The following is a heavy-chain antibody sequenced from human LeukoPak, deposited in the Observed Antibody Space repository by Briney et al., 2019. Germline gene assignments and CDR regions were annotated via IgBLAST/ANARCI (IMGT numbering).Heavy chain of an antibody. V-gene: IGHV4-34*01. CDR3: ARVLAQLGYFDY. J-gene: IGHJ4*02. CDR2: INHSGST. D-gene: IGHD6-13*01. Sequence: SETLSLTCAVYGGSFSGYYWSWIRQPPGKGLEWIGEINHSGSTNYNPSLKSRVTISVDTSKNQFSLKLSSVTAADTAVYYCARVLAQLGYFDYWGQGTLVTVSS. CDR1: GGSFSGYY.